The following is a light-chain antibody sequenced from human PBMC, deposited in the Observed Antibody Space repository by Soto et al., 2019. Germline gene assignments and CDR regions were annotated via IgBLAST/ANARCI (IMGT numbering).Light chain of an antibody. V-gene: IGKV3-20*01. J-gene: IGKJ1*01. CDR2: GAS. CDR3: QQYGSSPKT. Sequence: EIVLMQSPGTLSLSPGERATLSCRASQSLRPPYVAWYQQKPGQAPRLLIFGASRRATGIPDRFSGSGSGTDFTLTISRVEPEDFAMYYCQQYGSSPKTFGQGTKVEIK. CDR1: QSLRPPY.